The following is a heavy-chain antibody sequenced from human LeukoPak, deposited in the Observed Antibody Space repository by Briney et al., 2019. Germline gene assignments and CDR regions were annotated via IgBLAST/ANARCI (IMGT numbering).Heavy chain of an antibody. J-gene: IGHJ1*01. CDR2: IYSGGNT. V-gene: IGHV3-66*02. D-gene: IGHD1-26*01. Sequence: QPGGSLRLSCVASGFTVSSNCMSWVRQAPGKGLEWVSVIYSGGNTYYADSVKGRFTISRDNSKNTLYLQMNSLRAEDTAVYYCAKDGIVGATTSRYFQHWGQGTLVTVSS. CDR3: AKDGIVGATTSRYFQH. CDR1: GFTVSSNC.